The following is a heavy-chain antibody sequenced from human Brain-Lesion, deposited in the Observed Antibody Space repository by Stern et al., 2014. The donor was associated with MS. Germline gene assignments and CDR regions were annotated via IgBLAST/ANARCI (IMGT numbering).Heavy chain of an antibody. V-gene: IGHV4-4*02. CDR1: GGSISSSNW. J-gene: IGHJ3*02. CDR3: ARELPDLNAFDI. D-gene: IGHD1-14*01. CDR2: IYHSGGT. Sequence: QMQLVQSGPGLVKPSGTLSLTCAVSGGSISSSNWWSWVRQSPGKGLEWFGEIYHSGGTKYSPSFESRVIISVDKSQNQFSLKVSYVTAADTAVYYCARELPDLNAFDIWGQGTMVTVSS.